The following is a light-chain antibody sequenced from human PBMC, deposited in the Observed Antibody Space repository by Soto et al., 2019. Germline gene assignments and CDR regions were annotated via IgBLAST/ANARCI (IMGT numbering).Light chain of an antibody. Sequence: EIVLTQSPGTLSLSPGERATLSCRASQSVRSNFLAWYQQKPGQAPRLLIYGASNRATGIPDRFSGSGSGPEFTLTISRLEPEDFAMYYCQQYGTSPLTFGGGTKVDIK. J-gene: IGKJ4*01. CDR1: QSVRSNF. CDR2: GAS. V-gene: IGKV3-20*01. CDR3: QQYGTSPLT.